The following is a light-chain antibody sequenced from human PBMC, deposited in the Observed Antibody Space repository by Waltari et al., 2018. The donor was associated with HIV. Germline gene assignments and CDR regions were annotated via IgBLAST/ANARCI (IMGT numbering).Light chain of an antibody. Sequence: QSALTQPASVSGSPGQPITISCTGTSSDVDGYTYVSWYQQHPGKAPKLMIYEVSNRPSGVSNRFSGSKSGNTASLTISGLQAEDEADYYCSSYTSSSTVVFGGGTKLTVL. CDR3: SSYTSSSTVV. CDR1: SSDVDGYTY. J-gene: IGLJ2*01. CDR2: EVS. V-gene: IGLV2-14*01.